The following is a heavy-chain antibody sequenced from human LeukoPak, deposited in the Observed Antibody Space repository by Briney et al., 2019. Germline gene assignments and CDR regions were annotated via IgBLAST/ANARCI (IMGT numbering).Heavy chain of an antibody. CDR2: INHSGST. Sequence: PSGTLSLTCAVSGGSFSGYYWSWIRQPPGKGLEWIWEINHSGSTNYNPSLTSRVTISVDTSKNQFSLKLSSVTAADTAVYYCARGRMIVVVVAAYFDLWGRGTLVTVSS. V-gene: IGHV4-34*01. J-gene: IGHJ2*01. CDR3: ARGRMIVVVVAAYFDL. CDR1: GGSFSGYY. D-gene: IGHD2-15*01.